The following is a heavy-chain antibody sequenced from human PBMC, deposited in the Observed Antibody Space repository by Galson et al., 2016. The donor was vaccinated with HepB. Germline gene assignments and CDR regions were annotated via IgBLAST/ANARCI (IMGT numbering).Heavy chain of an antibody. D-gene: IGHD3-3*01. CDR3: ATPPRLRLLRRGGYYYAMDV. CDR1: GGTFSSYA. J-gene: IGHJ6*02. CDR2: ITPFFATT. Sequence: SVKVSCKASGGTFSSYAINWVRQAPGQGLEWMGGITPFFATTNYAQKFQGRVTITADASTSTAYMELNSLRSEDTGVYYCATPPRLRLLRRGGYYYAMDVWGQGTTVTVSS. V-gene: IGHV1-69*13.